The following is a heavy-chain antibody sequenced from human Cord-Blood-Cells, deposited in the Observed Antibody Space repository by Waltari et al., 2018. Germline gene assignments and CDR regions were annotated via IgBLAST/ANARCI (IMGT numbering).Heavy chain of an antibody. Sequence: QVQLQESGPGLVKPSETLSLTCTVSGGSISSYYWSWIRQPPGKGLVLIGYIYYSGSTHNNPSLKRRVTISVDTSKNQFSLKLSSVTAADTAVYYCARVSSSLYLDAFDIWGQGTMVTVSS. J-gene: IGHJ3*02. CDR3: ARVSSSLYLDAFDI. V-gene: IGHV4-59*01. D-gene: IGHD6-13*01. CDR1: GGSISSYY. CDR2: IYYSGST.